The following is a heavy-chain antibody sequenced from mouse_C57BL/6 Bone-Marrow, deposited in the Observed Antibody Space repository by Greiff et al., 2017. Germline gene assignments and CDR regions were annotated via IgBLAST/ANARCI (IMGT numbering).Heavy chain of an antibody. J-gene: IGHJ2*01. CDR2: ITPNSGST. D-gene: IGHD1-1*01. CDR3: ARGVPSVERYFVY. CDR1: GYTFTSYW. Sequence: VQLQQPGAELVKPGASVKLSCKASGYTFTSYWMHWVKQRPGQGLEWMGIITPNSGSTNYNDKFKSKATLTVDKASSPAYMQLSSLTSEDSAVYYCARGVPSVERYFVYWCQGTTLTVSS. V-gene: IGHV1-64*01.